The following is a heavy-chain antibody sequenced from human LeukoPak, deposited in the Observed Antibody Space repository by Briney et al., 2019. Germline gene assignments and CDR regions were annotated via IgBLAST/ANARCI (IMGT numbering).Heavy chain of an antibody. CDR3: ARGPDVDGYIHAPFDY. CDR1: GLTISRHY. D-gene: IGHD5-24*01. Sequence: PGGSLRLSCAASGLTISRHYMSWVRQAPGKGLEWVALSYSGGSTYYADSVEGRFTISRDNSKSMLFLQMNSLRADDTAVYYCARGPDVDGYIHAPFDYWGQGALVTVSS. J-gene: IGHJ4*02. V-gene: IGHV3-53*01. CDR2: SYSGGST.